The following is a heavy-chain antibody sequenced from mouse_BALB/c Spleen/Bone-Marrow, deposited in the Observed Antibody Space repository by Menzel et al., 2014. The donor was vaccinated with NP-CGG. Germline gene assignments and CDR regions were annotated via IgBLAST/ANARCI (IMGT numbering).Heavy chain of an antibody. CDR1: GFDFSRYW. CDR3: ARLSYYGRFAY. J-gene: IGHJ3*01. D-gene: IGHD1-1*01. Sequence: EVQLVESGGGLVQPGGSLKLSCAATGFDFSRYWMSWVRQAPGKGLEWIGEINPDSSTINYTPSLKDKFIISRDNAKNTLYLQMSKVRSEDTALYYCARLSYYGRFAYWGQGTLVTVSA. CDR2: INPDSSTI. V-gene: IGHV4-1*02.